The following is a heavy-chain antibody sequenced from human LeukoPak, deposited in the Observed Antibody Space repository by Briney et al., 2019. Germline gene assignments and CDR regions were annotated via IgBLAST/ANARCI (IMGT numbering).Heavy chain of an antibody. CDR3: ARDSIIGAAGSDY. V-gene: IGHV3-48*04. D-gene: IGHD6-13*01. Sequence: GGSLRLSCAASGFTFSSYNMNWVRQAPGKGLEWVSYISSGSSSIYYADSVKGRFTISRDNAKNSLYLQMNSLRADDTAVYYCARDSIIGAAGSDYWGQGTLVSVSS. CDR1: GFTFSSYN. CDR2: ISSGSSSI. J-gene: IGHJ4*02.